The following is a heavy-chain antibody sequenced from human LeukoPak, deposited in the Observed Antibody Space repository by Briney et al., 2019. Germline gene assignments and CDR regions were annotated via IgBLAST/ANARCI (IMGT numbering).Heavy chain of an antibody. CDR2: IYHSGST. Sequence: PSETLSLTCTVSGGSISSGGYYWSWIRQPPGKGLEWIGYIYHSGSTYYNPSLKSRVTISVDRSKNQFSLKLSSVTAADTAVYYCARELRSIAAAGTPWFDPWGQGTLVTVSS. CDR3: ARELRSIAAAGTPWFDP. V-gene: IGHV4-30-2*01. J-gene: IGHJ5*02. D-gene: IGHD6-13*01. CDR1: GGSISSGGYY.